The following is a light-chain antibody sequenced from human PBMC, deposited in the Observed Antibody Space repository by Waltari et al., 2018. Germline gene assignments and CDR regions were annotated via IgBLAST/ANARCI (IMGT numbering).Light chain of an antibody. CDR2: KTN. CDR3: VLYMGSGIWV. Sequence: QTVVTQEPSLSVSPGGTVTLPCTLSSGSISSTSSPSWYQQIPGQAPRTLVYKTNTRSFGVPDRFSGSVLGSKAALTITGAQADDESDYYCVLYMGSGIWVFGGGTKLTVL. J-gene: IGLJ3*02. V-gene: IGLV8-61*01. CDR1: SGSISSTSS.